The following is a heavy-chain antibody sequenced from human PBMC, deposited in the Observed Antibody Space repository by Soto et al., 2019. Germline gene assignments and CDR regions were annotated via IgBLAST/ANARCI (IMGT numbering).Heavy chain of an antibody. CDR2: KSISGST. Sequence: SETLSLTCTVSGASMSDYFWTWIRLPAGKRLEWIGRKSISGSTDYNPSLKGRASMSVDTSKNQFSLRLISVTAADTALYYCARSLGSAAGWSFDVWDQGILVTVSS. CDR1: GASMSDYF. CDR3: ARSLGSAAGWSFDV. J-gene: IGHJ4*02. D-gene: IGHD3-16*01. V-gene: IGHV4-4*07.